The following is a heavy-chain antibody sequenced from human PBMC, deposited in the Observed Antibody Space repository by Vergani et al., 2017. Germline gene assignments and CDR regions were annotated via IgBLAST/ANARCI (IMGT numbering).Heavy chain of an antibody. CDR1: GYNFTDFY. Sequence: QVQLVQSGAEVKKPGASVKVSCKTSGYNFTDFYVHWVRQAPGQGLEWLGWINPNSGGTNYAQKFQGRVTMTRDTSTSTVYMELSSLRSEDTAVYYCTRGWYYDSIAYWAYWGQGTLVTVSS. CDR2: INPNSGGT. J-gene: IGHJ4*02. D-gene: IGHD3-22*01. V-gene: IGHV1-2*02. CDR3: TRGWYYDSIAYWAY.